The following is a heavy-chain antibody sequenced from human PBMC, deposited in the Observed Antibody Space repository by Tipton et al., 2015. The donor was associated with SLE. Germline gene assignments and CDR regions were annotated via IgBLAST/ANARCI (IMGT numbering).Heavy chain of an antibody. D-gene: IGHD2-2*01. CDR2: IRYDGSNK. CDR3: ARAILGVVVPADY. J-gene: IGHJ4*02. CDR1: GFTFSSYG. V-gene: IGHV3-30*02. Sequence: SLRLSCAASGFTFSSYGMHWVRQAPGKGLEWVAFIRYDGSNKYYADSVKGRFTISRDNSKNTLYLQMNSLRAEDTAVYYCARAILGVVVPADYWGQGTLVTVSS.